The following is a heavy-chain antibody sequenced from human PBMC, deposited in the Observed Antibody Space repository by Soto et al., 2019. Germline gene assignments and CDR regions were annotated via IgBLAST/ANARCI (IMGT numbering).Heavy chain of an antibody. CDR2: ISGSGGST. D-gene: IGHD2-21*01. CDR3: AIEGKVRSYGMDV. CDR1: GFTFSSYA. V-gene: IGHV3-23*01. Sequence: PGGSLRLSCAASGFTFSSYAMSWVRQAPGKGLEWVSAISGSGGSTYYADSVEGRFTISRDNSKNTLYLQMNSLRAEDTAVYYCAIEGKVRSYGMDVCCQGTTLTVSS. J-gene: IGHJ6*02.